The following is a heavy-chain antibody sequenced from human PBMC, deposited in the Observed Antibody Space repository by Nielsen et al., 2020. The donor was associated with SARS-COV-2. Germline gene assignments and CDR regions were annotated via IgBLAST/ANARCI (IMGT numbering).Heavy chain of an antibody. CDR3: ARQTTYYFDY. CDR1: GYSFTSYA. D-gene: IGHD1-7*01. V-gene: IGHV1-3*01. CDR2: INAGNGNT. J-gene: IGHJ4*02. Sequence: GGSLRLSCKGSGYSFTSYAMHWVRQAPGQRLEWMGWINAGNGNTKYSQKFQGRVTITRDTSASTAYMELSSLRSEDTAVYYCARQTTYYFDYWGQGTLVTVSS.